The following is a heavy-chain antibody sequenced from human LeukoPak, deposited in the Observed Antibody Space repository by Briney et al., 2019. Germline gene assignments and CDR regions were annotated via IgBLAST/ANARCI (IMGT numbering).Heavy chain of an antibody. CDR2: ISSSSSYI. J-gene: IGHJ4*02. CDR3: ARRSMVRGRLDY. V-gene: IGHV3-21*01. CDR1: GFTFSSYS. D-gene: IGHD3-10*01. Sequence: GGSLRLSCAASGFTFSSYSMNWVRQAPGKGLEWVSSISSSSSYIYSADSVKGRFTISRDNAKNSLYLQINSLRAEDTAVYYCARRSMVRGRLDYWGQGTLVTVSS.